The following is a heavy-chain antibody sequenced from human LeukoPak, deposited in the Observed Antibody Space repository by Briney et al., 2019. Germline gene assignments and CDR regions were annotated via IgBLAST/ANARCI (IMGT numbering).Heavy chain of an antibody. V-gene: IGHV4-59*12. CDR1: GGSISSYY. CDR3: ARVGITWPHYYFAC. CDR2: IYYSGSS. J-gene: IGHJ4*02. Sequence: PSETLSLTCTVSGGSISSYYWSWIRQPPGKGLEWIEYIYYSGSSYYNPSLKSRVTRSIDTTKNQFSLQLSSVPTADTAVYYCARVGITWPHYYFACWGQGTLVTVSS.